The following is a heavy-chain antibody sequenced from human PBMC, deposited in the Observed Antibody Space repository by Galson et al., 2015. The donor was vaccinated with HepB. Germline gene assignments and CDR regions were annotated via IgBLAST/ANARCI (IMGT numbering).Heavy chain of an antibody. V-gene: IGHV6-1*01. Sequence: CAISGDSVSSNSAAWNWIRQSPSRGLEWLGRTYYRSKWYNDYAVSVKGRITINPDTSKNQFSLQLNSVTPEDTAVYYCARTVIAAAGNEGDYYYYYMDVWGKGTTVTVSS. J-gene: IGHJ6*03. D-gene: IGHD6-13*01. CDR3: ARTVIAAAGNEGDYYYYYMDV. CDR2: TYYRSKWYN. CDR1: GDSVSSNSAA.